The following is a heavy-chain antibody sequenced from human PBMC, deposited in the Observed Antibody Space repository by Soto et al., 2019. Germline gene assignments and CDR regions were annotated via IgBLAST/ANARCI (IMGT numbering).Heavy chain of an antibody. CDR1: GGSISSGGYY. J-gene: IGHJ4*02. D-gene: IGHD6-19*01. CDR2: IYYSGST. CDR3: ARERIAVAGIRY. V-gene: IGHV4-31*03. Sequence: SETLSLTCTVSGGSISSGGYYWSWIRQHPGKGLEWIGYIYYSGSTYYNPSLKSRVTISVDASKNQFSLKLSSVTAADTAVYYCARERIAVAGIRYWGQGTLVTVSS.